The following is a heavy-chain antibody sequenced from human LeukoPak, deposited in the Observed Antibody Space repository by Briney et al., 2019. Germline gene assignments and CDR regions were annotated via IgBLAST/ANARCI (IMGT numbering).Heavy chain of an antibody. CDR1: GFTFTSYA. D-gene: IGHD4-17*01. V-gene: IGHV3-23*01. Sequence: GGSLRLSCAASGFTFTSYAISWVRQAPGKGLEWVSAISGSGGSTYYADSVKGRFTISRDNSKNTLYLQMNSLRAEDTAVYYCAKDERKDYGDYADYWGQGTLVTVSS. J-gene: IGHJ4*02. CDR2: ISGSGGST. CDR3: AKDERKDYGDYADY.